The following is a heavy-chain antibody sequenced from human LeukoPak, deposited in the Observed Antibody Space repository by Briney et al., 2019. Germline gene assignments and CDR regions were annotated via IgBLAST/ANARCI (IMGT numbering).Heavy chain of an antibody. Sequence: GGSLRLSCTASGFVFSNYAIHWVRQAPGKGLEWVAVISDDGNDAYYTGSVEGRFNISRDNSKSTVFLQMNGLRAEDSAVYYCGPIDSWGQGTLVTVSS. V-gene: IGHV3-30-3*01. CDR2: ISDDGNDA. CDR3: GPIDS. CDR1: GFVFSNYA. J-gene: IGHJ5*01.